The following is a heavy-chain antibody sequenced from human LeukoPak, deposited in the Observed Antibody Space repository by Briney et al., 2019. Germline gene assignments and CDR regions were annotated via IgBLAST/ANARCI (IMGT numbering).Heavy chain of an antibody. V-gene: IGHV1-2*02. CDR2: INPNSGGT. D-gene: IGHD1-26*01. Sequence: ASVKVSCKASGYTFTGYYMHWVRQAPGQGLEWMGWINPNSGGTNYARKFQGRVTMTRDTSISTAYMELSRLRSDDTAVYYCARGQGSYLTPPDYWGQGTLVTVSS. CDR1: GYTFTGYY. J-gene: IGHJ4*02. CDR3: ARGQGSYLTPPDY.